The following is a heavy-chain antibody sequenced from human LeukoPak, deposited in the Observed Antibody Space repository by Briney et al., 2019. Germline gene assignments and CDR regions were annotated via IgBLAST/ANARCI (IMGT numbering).Heavy chain of an antibody. CDR3: TRRHKVAAEDV. CDR1: GFTFSGSA. D-gene: IGHD6-13*01. CDR2: TRSKANSYAT. J-gene: IGHJ6*04. Sequence: PGGSLRLSCAASGFTFSGSAMHWVRQASGKGLEWVGRTRSKANSYATAYAASVKGRFTISRDDSKNTAYLQMNSLKTEDTAVYYCTRRHKVAAEDVWGKGTTVTVSS. V-gene: IGHV3-73*01.